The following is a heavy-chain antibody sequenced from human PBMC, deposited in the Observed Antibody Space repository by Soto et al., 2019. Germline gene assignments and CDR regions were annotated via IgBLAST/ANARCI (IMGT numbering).Heavy chain of an antibody. J-gene: IGHJ4*02. V-gene: IGHV4-34*01. D-gene: IGHD1-26*01. CDR1: GGSFSGYY. Sequence: NPSETLSLTCAVYGGSFSGYYWSWIRQPPGKGLEWIGEINHSGSTNYNPSLKSRVTISVDTSKNQFSLKLSSVTAADTAVYYCASGSSLPFDYWGQGTLVTVSS. CDR2: INHSGST. CDR3: ASGSSLPFDY.